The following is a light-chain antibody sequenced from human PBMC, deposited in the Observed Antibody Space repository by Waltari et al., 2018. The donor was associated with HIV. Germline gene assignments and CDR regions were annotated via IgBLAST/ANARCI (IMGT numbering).Light chain of an antibody. CDR3: QQSYSTPQT. CDR1: QSISNY. J-gene: IGKJ5*01. Sequence: DIQMTQSPSSLSASVGDRVTITCRASQSISNYLNWYQQKPGKAPKVLIYAASSLQSGVPSRVSGSGSGTDFTLTISSLQPEDFATYYCQQSYSTPQTFGQGTRLEIK. V-gene: IGKV1-39*01. CDR2: AAS.